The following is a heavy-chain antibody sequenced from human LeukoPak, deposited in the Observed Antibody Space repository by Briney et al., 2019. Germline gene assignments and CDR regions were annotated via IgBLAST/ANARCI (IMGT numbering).Heavy chain of an antibody. CDR3: ARGYDSGDYDYFDY. V-gene: IGHV1-2*02. CDR2: INPNSGGT. Sequence: ASVKVSCKASGYTFTGYYMHWVRQAPGQGLEWMGWINPNSGGTNYAQKFQGRCTITRDTSISTAYLELSRLRSDDTAVYYCARGYDSGDYDYFDYWGQGTLVTVSS. D-gene: IGHD4-17*01. CDR1: GYTFTGYY. J-gene: IGHJ4*02.